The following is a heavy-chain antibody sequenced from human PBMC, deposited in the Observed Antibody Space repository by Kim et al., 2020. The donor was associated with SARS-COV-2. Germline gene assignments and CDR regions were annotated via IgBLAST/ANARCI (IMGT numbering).Heavy chain of an antibody. CDR2: ISASGGST. V-gene: IGHV3-23*01. CDR3: AKGQRGTIEVPAAITDY. CDR1: GFTFSSYA. Sequence: GGSLRLSCAASGFTFSSYAMSWVRQAPGKGLEWVSVISASGGSTYYADSVKGRLTISRDNSKNTLYLQMTSLRADDTAVYYCAKGQRGTIEVPAAITDYWGQGTLVTVSS. D-gene: IGHD2-2*02. J-gene: IGHJ4*02.